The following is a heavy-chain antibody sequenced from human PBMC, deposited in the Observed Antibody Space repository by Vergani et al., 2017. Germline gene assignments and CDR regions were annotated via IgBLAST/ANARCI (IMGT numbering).Heavy chain of an antibody. Sequence: QVQMQESGPGLVKTSETLSLTCSASGAPISYWCWSWLRQPAGKGLEWIGRLCPSGSTNYKPSLKSRVTMSIDTCKNQFSLKLTPVTAADTAVYYCATGARPFDIWGQGTLVTVSS. V-gene: IGHV4-4*07. J-gene: IGHJ4*02. CDR1: GAPISYWC. CDR3: ATGARPFDI. D-gene: IGHD7-27*01. CDR2: LCPSGST.